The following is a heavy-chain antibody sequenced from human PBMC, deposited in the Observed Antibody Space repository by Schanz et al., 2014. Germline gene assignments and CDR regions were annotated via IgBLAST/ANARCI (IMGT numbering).Heavy chain of an antibody. V-gene: IGHV1-69*02. J-gene: IGHJ4*02. CDR3: ARGGYSSGWYDQDIAHFDY. Sequence: QVQLVQSGAEVKKPGSSMKVSCKASGGTFSTYPINWLRQAPGQGLEWMGRIIPIHGIVNYAQRFQDRVRITADKSTSTAYMELSSLRSDDTAVYYCARGGYSSGWYDQDIAHFDYWGQGTLVTVSS. CDR1: GGTFSTYP. CDR2: IIPIHGIV. D-gene: IGHD6-19*01.